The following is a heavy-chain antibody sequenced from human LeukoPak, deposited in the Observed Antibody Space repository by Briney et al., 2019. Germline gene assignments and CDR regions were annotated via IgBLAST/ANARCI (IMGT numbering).Heavy chain of an antibody. CDR1: GGSISSYY. CDR2: IYYSGST. J-gene: IGHJ5*02. Sequence: SETLSLTCTVSGGSISSYYWSWIRQPPGKGPEWIGYIYYSGSTNYNPSLKSRVTISVDTSKNQFSLKLSSVTAADTAVYYCARDLYSSSWYGTARGYNWFDPWGQGTLVTVSS. D-gene: IGHD6-13*01. V-gene: IGHV4-59*01. CDR3: ARDLYSSSWYGTARGYNWFDP.